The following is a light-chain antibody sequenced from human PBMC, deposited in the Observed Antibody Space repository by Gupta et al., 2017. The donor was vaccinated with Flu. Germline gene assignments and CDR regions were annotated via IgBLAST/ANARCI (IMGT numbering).Light chain of an antibody. V-gene: IGLV2-14*03. Sequence: PTSFTATFSYVGGFDYVSWYQQHPGNVPQLMIYGDTHRPSGFSNRFSGSKSGSTATLTISGLQAEDEADYYCASRTSGSTLRVFGTGTKVTVL. CDR2: GDT. J-gene: IGLJ1*01. CDR3: ASRTSGSTLRV. CDR1: FSYVGGFDY.